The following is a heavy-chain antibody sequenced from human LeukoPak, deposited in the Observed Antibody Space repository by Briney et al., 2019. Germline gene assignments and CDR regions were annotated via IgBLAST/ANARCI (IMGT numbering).Heavy chain of an antibody. J-gene: IGHJ5*02. CDR3: ARVSPSMTGGFDP. V-gene: IGHV4-39*07. CDR2: IYDSGST. CDR1: GGSIRSSYYY. Sequence: SETLSLTCTVSGGSIRSSYYYWGWIRQPPGKGLEWIGSIYDSGSTYYNPSLKSRVTISVDRSKNQFSLKLSSVTAADTAVYYCARVSPSMTGGFDPWGQGTLVTVSP.